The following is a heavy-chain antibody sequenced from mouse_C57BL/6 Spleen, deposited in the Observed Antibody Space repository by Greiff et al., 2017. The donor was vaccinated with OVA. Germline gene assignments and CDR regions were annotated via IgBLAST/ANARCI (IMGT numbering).Heavy chain of an antibody. J-gene: IGHJ1*03. CDR1: GYTFTSYW. V-gene: IGHV1-52*01. CDR3: SRGDEYDEWYFDV. Sequence: QVQLQQPGAELVRPGSSVKLSCKASGYTFTSYWMHWVKQRPIQGLEWIGNIDPSDSETHYNQKFKDKATLTVDKSSSTAYMQLSSLTSEYSAVYYCSRGDEYDEWYFDVWGTGTTVTVSS. CDR2: IDPSDSET. D-gene: IGHD2-4*01.